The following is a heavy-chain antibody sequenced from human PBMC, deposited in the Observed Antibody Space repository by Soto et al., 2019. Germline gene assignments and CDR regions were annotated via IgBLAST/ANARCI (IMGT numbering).Heavy chain of an antibody. J-gene: IGHJ1*01. V-gene: IGHV1-46*01. Sequence: SEKVCCRAPAYLQTTYSMHSVRQAPGQGLEWIGVVNPSGGSTNYAQKFQGRITMTRDTSTSTVYMDLSSLTYEDTAVYYCAREEKCSDGICYSEYFQRWGQGTLVTVSS. CDR3: AREEKCSDGICYSEYFQR. CDR1: AYLQTTYS. CDR2: VNPSGGST. D-gene: IGHD2-15*01.